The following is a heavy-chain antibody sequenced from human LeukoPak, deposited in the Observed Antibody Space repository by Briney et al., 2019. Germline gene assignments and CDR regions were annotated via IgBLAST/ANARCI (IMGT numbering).Heavy chain of an antibody. CDR1: GGSISSGDYY. Sequence: PSETLSLTCTVSGGSISSGDYYWSWIRQPPGKGLEWIGYIYYSGSTYYNPSLKSRVTISVDTSKNQFSPKLSSVTAADTAVYYCASSLTPIVSVPIAAATMLGFDYWGQGTLVTVSS. D-gene: IGHD6-13*01. CDR3: ASSLTPIVSVPIAAATMLGFDY. CDR2: IYYSGST. V-gene: IGHV4-30-4*01. J-gene: IGHJ4*02.